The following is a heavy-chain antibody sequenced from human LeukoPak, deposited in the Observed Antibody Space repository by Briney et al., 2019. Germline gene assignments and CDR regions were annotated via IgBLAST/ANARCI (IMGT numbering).Heavy chain of an antibody. D-gene: IGHD2-2*01. CDR2: ISAYNGNT. CDR1: GYTFTSYS. Sequence: APVKVSCKASGYTFTSYSISWVRQAPGQGLEWMGWISAYNGNTNYAQKLQGRVTMTTDTSTSTAYMELRSLRSDDTAAYYCARDFVPTEVPAAMGIDYWGQGTLVTVSS. CDR3: ARDFVPTEVPAAMGIDY. V-gene: IGHV1-18*01. J-gene: IGHJ4*02.